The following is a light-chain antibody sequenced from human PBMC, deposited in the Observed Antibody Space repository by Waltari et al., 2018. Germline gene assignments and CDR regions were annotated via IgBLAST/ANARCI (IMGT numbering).Light chain of an antibody. CDR1: QSIGGN. V-gene: IGKV1-39*01. CDR3: QQSYSTPWT. Sequence: DIEMTQSPSSLSASVGDRVTITCRASQSIGGNLNLYQQTQGRAPKVLIYAASSVQSGVPSRFSGRGSGTDFTLTISSLQPEDFATYYCQQSYSTPWTFGQGTKVEIK. J-gene: IGKJ1*01. CDR2: AAS.